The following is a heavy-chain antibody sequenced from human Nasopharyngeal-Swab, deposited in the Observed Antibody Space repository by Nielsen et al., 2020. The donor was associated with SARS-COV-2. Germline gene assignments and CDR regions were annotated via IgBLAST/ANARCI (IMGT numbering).Heavy chain of an antibody. CDR2: IYSGGYT. CDR3: ARDRGIVGATMGSY. CDR1: GFTVSSNY. D-gene: IGHD1-26*01. J-gene: IGHJ4*02. Sequence: GESLKISCAASGFTVSSNYMSWVRQAPGKGLEWVSVIYSGGYTYYADSVKGRFTISRDNSKNTLYLQMNSLRAEDTAVYYCARDRGIVGATMGSYWGQGTLVTVSS. V-gene: IGHV3-53*05.